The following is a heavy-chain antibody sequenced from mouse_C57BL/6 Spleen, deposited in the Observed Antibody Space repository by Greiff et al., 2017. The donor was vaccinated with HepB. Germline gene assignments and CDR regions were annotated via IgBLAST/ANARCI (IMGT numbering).Heavy chain of an antibody. Sequence: EVQGVESGGGLVKPGGSLKLSCAASGFTFSSYAMSWVRQTPEKRLEWVATISDGGSYTYYPDNVKGRFTISRDNAKNNLYLQMSHLKSEDTAMYYCARDLGVGFDYWGQGTTLTVSS. CDR1: GFTFSSYA. J-gene: IGHJ2*01. V-gene: IGHV5-4*01. CDR3: ARDLGVGFDY. D-gene: IGHD1-1*02. CDR2: ISDGGSYT.